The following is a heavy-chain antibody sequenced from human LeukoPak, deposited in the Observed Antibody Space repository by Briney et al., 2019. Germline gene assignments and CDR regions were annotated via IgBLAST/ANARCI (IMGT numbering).Heavy chain of an antibody. D-gene: IGHD5-18*01. CDR1: GGTFSGYA. V-gene: IGHV1-69*04. J-gene: IGHJ4*02. CDR2: IIPILGIA. CDR3: ARVSSSYEPDY. Sequence: SVKVSCKASGGTFSGYAISWARQAPGQGLEWMGRIIPILGIANYAQKFQGRVTITADKSASTAYMELSSLRSEDTAVYYCARVSSSYEPDYWGQGTLVTVSS.